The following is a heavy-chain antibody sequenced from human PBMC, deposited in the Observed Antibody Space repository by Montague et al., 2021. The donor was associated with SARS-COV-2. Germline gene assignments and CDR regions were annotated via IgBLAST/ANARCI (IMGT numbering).Heavy chain of an antibody. CDR3: ARGPSDTYYYNGMDV. J-gene: IGHJ6*02. V-gene: IGHV2-70*11. CDR1: GFSLSTSGMC. CDR2: IDWDGDK. Sequence: PALVKPTQTLTLTCTFSGFSLSTSGMCMTWIRQPPGKALEWPARIDWDGDKYYNTSLKSRLTISKDTSKNLAVLTMTNMDPVDTATYYCARGPSDTYYYNGMDVWGRGTTVTVSS.